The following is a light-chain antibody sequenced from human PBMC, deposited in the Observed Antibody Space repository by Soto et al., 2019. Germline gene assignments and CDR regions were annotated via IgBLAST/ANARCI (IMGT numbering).Light chain of an antibody. CDR2: DVS. V-gene: IGLV2-11*01. CDR1: SSDVGGYNY. Sequence: QSALTQPRSVSGSPGQSVTISCTGTSSDVGGYNYVSWYQQHPGKAPKLMIYDVSKRPSGVPDRFSGSKSGNTASLTISRLQAEDEADYYCCSYAGSYTFVVFGGGTKVTVL. CDR3: CSYAGSYTFVV. J-gene: IGLJ2*01.